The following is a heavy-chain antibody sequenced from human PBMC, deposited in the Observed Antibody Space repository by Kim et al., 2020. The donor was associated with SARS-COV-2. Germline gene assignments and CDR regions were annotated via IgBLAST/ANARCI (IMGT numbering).Heavy chain of an antibody. Sequence: GGSLRLSCAASGFTFSSYGMHWVRQAPGKGLEWVAVISYDGSNKYYADSVKGRFTISRDNSKNTLYLQMNSLRAEDTAVYYCAKDSARSGYDNAFDIWGQVTMVTVSS. V-gene: IGHV3-30*18. J-gene: IGHJ3*02. CDR1: GFTFSSYG. CDR2: ISYDGSNK. CDR3: AKDSARSGYDNAFDI. D-gene: IGHD5-12*01.